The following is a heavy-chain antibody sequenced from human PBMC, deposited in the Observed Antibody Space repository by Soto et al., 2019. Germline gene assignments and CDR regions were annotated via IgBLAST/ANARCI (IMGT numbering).Heavy chain of an antibody. CDR1: GYTFTSYG. CDR2: ISAYNGNT. J-gene: IGHJ5*02. Sequence: ASVKVSCKASGYTFTSYGISWGRQATGQGLEWMGWISAYNGNTNYAQKLQGRVTMTTDTSTSTAYMELRSLRSDDTAVYYCARVGGKDTISGVVIMGNNWFDPWGQGTLVTV. CDR3: ARVGGKDTISGVVIMGNNWFDP. D-gene: IGHD3-3*01. V-gene: IGHV1-18*01.